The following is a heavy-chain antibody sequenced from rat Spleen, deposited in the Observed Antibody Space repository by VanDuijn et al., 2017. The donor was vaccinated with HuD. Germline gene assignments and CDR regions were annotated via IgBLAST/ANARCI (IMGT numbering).Heavy chain of an antibody. Sequence: EVQLVGSGGGLVQPGRSMKLSCAASGFTFSNYDMAWVRQAPTKGLEWVASISYDGSSTYYRDSVKGRFTISRDNAKSTLYLQMNSLRSEDTATYYCSRRDSGYFDYWGQGVMVTVSS. J-gene: IGHJ2*01. CDR2: ISYDGSST. CDR3: SRRDSGYFDY. CDR1: GFTFSNYD. D-gene: IGHD4-3*01. V-gene: IGHV5-22*01.